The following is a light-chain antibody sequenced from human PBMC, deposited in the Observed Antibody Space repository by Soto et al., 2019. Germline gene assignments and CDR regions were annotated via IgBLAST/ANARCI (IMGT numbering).Light chain of an antibody. CDR1: QDISDY. Sequence: DIQMTQSPSSLSASVGDRVTSACRASQDISDYLAWYQQNPGKVPKLLIYAASTLQSGVPSRFSASGSGTDFTLTINSLQPEDVATYYCQKYDSDPLSFGGGTKVEIK. CDR2: AAS. CDR3: QKYDSDPLS. V-gene: IGKV1-27*01. J-gene: IGKJ4*01.